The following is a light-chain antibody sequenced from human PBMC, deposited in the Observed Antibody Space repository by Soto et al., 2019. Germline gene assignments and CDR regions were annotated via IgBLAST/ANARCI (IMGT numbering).Light chain of an antibody. CDR1: SSDVGGYNY. J-gene: IGLJ1*01. CDR2: DVT. V-gene: IGLV2-11*01. Sequence: QSVLTQPRSVSGSPGQSVTISCTGTSSDVGGYNYVSWYQQHPDKAPKFIIYDVTNRPSGVPDRFSGSKSGNTASLTISGLQAEDEADYYCCSYAGNYLYVFGTGTKFTVL. CDR3: CSYAGNYLYV.